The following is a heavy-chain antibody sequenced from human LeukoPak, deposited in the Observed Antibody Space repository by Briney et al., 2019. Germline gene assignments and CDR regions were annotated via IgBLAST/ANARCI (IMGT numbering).Heavy chain of an antibody. J-gene: IGHJ4*02. CDR3: ARTRVAATRELGY. Sequence: ASVKVSCKASGYTFTGYYMHWVRQAPGQGLEWMGWINPNSGGTNYAQKFQGWVTMTRDTSISTAYMELSRLRSDDTAVYYCARTRVAATRELGYWGQGTLDTVSS. D-gene: IGHD2-15*01. CDR1: GYTFTGYY. V-gene: IGHV1-2*04. CDR2: INPNSGGT.